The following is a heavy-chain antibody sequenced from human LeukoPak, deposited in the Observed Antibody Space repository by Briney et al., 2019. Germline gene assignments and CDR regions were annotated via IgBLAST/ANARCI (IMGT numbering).Heavy chain of an antibody. D-gene: IGHD6-13*01. CDR2: INHSGST. Sequence: PSETLSLTCAVYGGSFSGYYWSWIRQPPGKGLEWIGEINHSGSTNYNPSLKSRVTISVDTSKNQFSLKLSSVTAADTAVYYCARLKGRIAAAGTVWFDPWGQGTLVTVSS. V-gene: IGHV4-34*01. CDR1: GGSFSGYY. J-gene: IGHJ5*02. CDR3: ARLKGRIAAAGTVWFDP.